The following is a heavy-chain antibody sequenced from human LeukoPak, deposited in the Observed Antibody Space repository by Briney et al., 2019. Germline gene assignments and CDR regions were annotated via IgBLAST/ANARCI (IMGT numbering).Heavy chain of an antibody. D-gene: IGHD3-3*01. J-gene: IGHJ5*02. CDR2: IYDSGST. Sequence: PSETLSLTCTVSGDSISNSSHYWGWIRQPPGKGLEWIGSIYDSGSTHYNPSLKSRVTISVDTSKNQFSLKLSSVTAADTAVYYCARLFGSVVTNWFDPWGQGSLVTVSS. CDR3: ARLFGSVVTNWFDP. CDR1: GDSISNSSHY. V-gene: IGHV4-39*01.